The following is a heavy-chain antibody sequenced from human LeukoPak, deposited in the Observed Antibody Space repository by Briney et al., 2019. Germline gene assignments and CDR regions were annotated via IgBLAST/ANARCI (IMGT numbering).Heavy chain of an antibody. CDR3: AREMLAAVAAQS. CDR2: ISGSGNT. V-gene: IGHV3-23*01. D-gene: IGHD6-19*01. CDR1: GFTFSSYG. Sequence: GGSLRLSCVVSGFTFSSYGVSWVRQAPGKGLEWVSTISGSGNTYYADSVKGRFTISRDSSKNTLYLQMNSLRAEDTAVYYCAREMLAAVAAQSWGQGTLVTVSS. J-gene: IGHJ5*02.